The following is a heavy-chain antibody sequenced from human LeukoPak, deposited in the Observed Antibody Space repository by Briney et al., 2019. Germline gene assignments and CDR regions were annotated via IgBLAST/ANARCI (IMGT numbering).Heavy chain of an antibody. CDR3: AKDGGEAYYYDSSGYYDAFDI. Sequence: GASLRLSCAASGFTFSSYAMSWVRQAPGKGLEWVSAISGSGGSTYYADSVKGRFTISRDNSKNTLYLQMNSPRAEDTAVYYCAKDGGEAYYYDSSGYYDAFDIWGQGTMVTVSS. CDR2: ISGSGGST. CDR1: GFTFSSYA. J-gene: IGHJ3*02. D-gene: IGHD3-22*01. V-gene: IGHV3-23*01.